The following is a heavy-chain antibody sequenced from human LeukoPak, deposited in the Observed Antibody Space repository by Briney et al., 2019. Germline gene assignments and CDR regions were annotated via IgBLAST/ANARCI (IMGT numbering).Heavy chain of an antibody. J-gene: IGHJ3*02. V-gene: IGHV3-30*03. CDR2: ISYDGSNK. CDR1: GFTFSSYG. CDR3: ATPLSGSGSSLGAFDI. Sequence: QPGRSLRLSCAASGFTFSSYGMHWVRQAPGKGLEWVAVISYDGSNKYYADSVKGRFTISRDNSKNTLYLQMNSLRAEDTAVYYCATPLSGSGSSLGAFDIWGQGTMVTVSS. D-gene: IGHD1-26*01.